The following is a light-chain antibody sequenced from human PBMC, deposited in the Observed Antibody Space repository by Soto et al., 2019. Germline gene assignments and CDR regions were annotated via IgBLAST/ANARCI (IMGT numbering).Light chain of an antibody. CDR2: GAS. Sequence: EIVMTQSPATLSVSPGERATLSCRASQSVSSNLAWYQQKPGQAPRLLIYGASTRATGIPARFSGSGSGTDFTLTISRLQSEDFPVYYSQKYYNWPPFTFGPGTKVDIK. J-gene: IGKJ3*01. CDR1: QSVSSN. CDR3: QKYYNWPPFT. V-gene: IGKV3-15*01.